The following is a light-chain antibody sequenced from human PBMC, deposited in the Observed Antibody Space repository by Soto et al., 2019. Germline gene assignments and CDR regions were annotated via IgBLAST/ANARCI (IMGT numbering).Light chain of an antibody. CDR3: QHADSFPLIT. Sequence: DIQMTQSRSTLSASVGDRVTITCPAGQSISYRLAWYQQKPGKAPKLLIYAASSLQSGVPSRFSGTGCGTDFALTISSLQPEDFATYYCQHADSFPLITFGQGTRLEIK. CDR2: AAS. J-gene: IGKJ5*01. CDR1: QSISYR. V-gene: IGKV1-12*01.